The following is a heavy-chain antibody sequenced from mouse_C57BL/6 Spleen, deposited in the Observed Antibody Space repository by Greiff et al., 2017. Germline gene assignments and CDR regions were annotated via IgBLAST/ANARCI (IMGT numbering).Heavy chain of an antibody. CDR2: IDPSDSYT. CDR1: GYTFTSYW. Sequence: QVQLQQPGAELVKPGASVKLSCKASGYTFTSYWMQWVKQRPGQGLEWIGEIDPSDSYTNYNQKFKGKATLTVDTSSITAYMQLSSLTSEDSAVYYCARRGYDGYYVGYWGQGTTLTVSS. D-gene: IGHD2-3*01. V-gene: IGHV1-50*01. J-gene: IGHJ2*01. CDR3: ARRGYDGYYVGY.